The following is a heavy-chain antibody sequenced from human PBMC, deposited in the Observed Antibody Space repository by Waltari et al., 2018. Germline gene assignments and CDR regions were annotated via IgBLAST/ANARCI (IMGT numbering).Heavy chain of an antibody. D-gene: IGHD5-18*01. Sequence: QITLNESGPTLVKPTQTLTLTCTSPGFSLRTSGVGAGWIRQPPGKALELLALIYWDDDQRYRPSLKSRLTITKDTSKNQVVLTMTNMDPVETATYYCAHRGYSYGIDAFDIWGQGTMVTVSS. V-gene: IGHV2-5*02. CDR1: GFSLRTSGVG. J-gene: IGHJ3*02. CDR3: AHRGYSYGIDAFDI. CDR2: IYWDDDQ.